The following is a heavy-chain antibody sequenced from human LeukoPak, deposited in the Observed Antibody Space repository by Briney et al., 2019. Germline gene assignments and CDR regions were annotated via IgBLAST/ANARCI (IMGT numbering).Heavy chain of an antibody. CDR1: GFTFSSYS. D-gene: IGHD3-22*01. CDR2: ISSSSSTI. CDR3: AKFQRPLNYFDSTDYYNYFDY. V-gene: IGHV3-48*04. J-gene: IGHJ4*02. Sequence: GGSLRLSCAASGFTFSSYSMNWVRQAPGKGLEWVSYISSSSSTIYYADSVKGRFTISRDNAKNSLYLQMNSLRAEDTAVYYCAKFQRPLNYFDSTDYYNYFDYWGQGTLVTVSS.